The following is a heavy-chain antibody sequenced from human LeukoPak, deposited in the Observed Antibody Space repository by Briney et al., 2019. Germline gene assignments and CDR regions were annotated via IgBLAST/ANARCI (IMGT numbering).Heavy chain of an antibody. CDR3: ARKKGSRTYFDY. CDR2: INHSGST. D-gene: IGHD1-14*01. V-gene: IGHV4-34*01. J-gene: IGHJ4*02. CDR1: GGSFSGYY. Sequence: NPSETLSLTCAVYGGSFSGYYWSWIRQPPGKGLEWIGEINHSGSTNYNPSLKSRVTISVDTSKNQFSLKLSSVTAADTAVYYCARKKGSRTYFDYWGQGTLVTVSS.